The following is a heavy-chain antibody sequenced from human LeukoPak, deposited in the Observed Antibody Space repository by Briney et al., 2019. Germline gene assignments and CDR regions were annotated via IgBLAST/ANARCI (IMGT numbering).Heavy chain of an antibody. CDR1: GFALSNYE. J-gene: IGHJ4*02. CDR3: ATGYRFYGTNPFFDS. CDR2: ISNSGTAV. V-gene: IGHV3-48*03. Sequence: GGSLRLSCAASGFALSNYEMNWVRQAPGKRLEWLSYISNSGTAVHYADSVKGRFTISRDNAKNSLYLQMNSLRVEDTAIYYCATGYRFYGTNPFFDSWGQGTLVTVSS. D-gene: IGHD2-8*01.